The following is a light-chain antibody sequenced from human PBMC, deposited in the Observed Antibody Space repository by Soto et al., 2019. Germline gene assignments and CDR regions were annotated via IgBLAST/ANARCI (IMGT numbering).Light chain of an antibody. V-gene: IGKV3-11*01. CDR3: QQRSNWPPRYT. Sequence: EIVLTQSPATLSLTPGERATLSCRASQGVSSSLAWYQQKPGQAPRLLIYDASNRATGIPARFSGSGSGTDFTLTISGLEPEAFAVYYCQQRSNWPPRYTFGQGTKLEIK. CDR2: DAS. J-gene: IGKJ2*01. CDR1: QGVSSS.